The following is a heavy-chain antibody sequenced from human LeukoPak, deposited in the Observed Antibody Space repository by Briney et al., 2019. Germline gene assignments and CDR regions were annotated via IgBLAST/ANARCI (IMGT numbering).Heavy chain of an antibody. CDR1: GSTFSSYA. J-gene: IGHJ4*02. D-gene: IGHD3-22*01. Sequence: PGGSLRLSCAASGSTFSSYAMSWVRQAPGKGLEWVSGISWNSGSIGYADSVKGRFTISRDNAKNSLYLQMNSLRAEDTALYYCAKDEDYDSSGSFDYWGQGTLVTVSS. CDR3: AKDEDYDSSGSFDY. V-gene: IGHV3-9*01. CDR2: ISWNSGSI.